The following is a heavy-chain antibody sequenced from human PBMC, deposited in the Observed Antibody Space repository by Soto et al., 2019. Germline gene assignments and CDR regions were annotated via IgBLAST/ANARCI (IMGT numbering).Heavy chain of an antibody. CDR2: IHYSGNT. CDR1: GGSISSSTYY. J-gene: IGHJ6*02. CDR3: ARQGLRYYYYGMDV. D-gene: IGHD3-16*02. V-gene: IGHV4-39*01. Sequence: PSETLSLTCTVSGGSISSSTYYWGWIRQPPGKGLEWIGTIHYSGNTIYNPSLKSRVTIYIDTSRKQFFLKLNSVTAADTAVYYCARQGLRYYYYGMDVWGQGTTVTVSS.